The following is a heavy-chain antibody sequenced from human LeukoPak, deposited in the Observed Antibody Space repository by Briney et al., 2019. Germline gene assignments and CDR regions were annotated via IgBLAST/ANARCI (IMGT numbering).Heavy chain of an antibody. CDR3: ARDFGLTGKVDY. J-gene: IGHJ4*02. CDR1: GFTFSSYW. D-gene: IGHD1-20*01. CDR2: IYSGGST. V-gene: IGHV3-66*02. Sequence: GGSLRLSCAASGFTFSSYWMSWVRQAPGKGLEWVSVIYSGGSTYYADSVKGRFTISRDNSKNTLYLQMGSLRAEDLAVYYCARDFGLTGKVDYWGQGTLVTVSS.